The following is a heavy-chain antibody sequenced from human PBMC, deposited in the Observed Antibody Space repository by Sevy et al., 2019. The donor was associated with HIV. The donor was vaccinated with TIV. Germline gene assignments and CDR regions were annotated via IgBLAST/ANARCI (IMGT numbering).Heavy chain of an antibody. CDR2: IFFSGST. J-gene: IGHJ4*02. CDR1: GVSISSSSYD. Sequence: SETLSLTCTVSGVSISSSSYDWGWIRQPPGKGLEWLASIFFSGSTYYNPSLKSRVTISVDTSKNQFSLKLNSVTAADTALYYCARQGGLVDRAFDYWGQGTLVTVSS. V-gene: IGHV4-39*01. CDR3: ARQGGLVDRAFDY. D-gene: IGHD3-10*01.